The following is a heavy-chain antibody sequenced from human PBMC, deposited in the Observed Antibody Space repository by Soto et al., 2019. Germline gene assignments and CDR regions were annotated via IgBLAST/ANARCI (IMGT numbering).Heavy chain of an antibody. D-gene: IGHD3-16*01. CDR2: VFHSGST. V-gene: IGHV4-31*03. Sequence: SETLSLTCTVSRGSINNGGYYWHRIRQHPGKGLEWIGYVFHSGSTYYNPSFRSRVTTSMDTSKNQFSLNLSSVTAADTAIYYCARGGGEDNYFGPWGQGTLVTVSS. CDR1: RGSINNGGYY. J-gene: IGHJ5*02. CDR3: ARGGGEDNYFGP.